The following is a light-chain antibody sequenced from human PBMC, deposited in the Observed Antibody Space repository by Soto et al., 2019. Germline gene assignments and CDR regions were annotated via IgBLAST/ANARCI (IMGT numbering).Light chain of an antibody. V-gene: IGLV2-14*01. Sequence: QSVLTQPASVAGSPGQSITISCAGTSSDVGGYDFVSWYQHHPGRAPKLLIYEVSGRPSGVSYRFSGSKSGNTASLIISGLQAEDEAYYYCSSYTSTATRVFGGGTKLTVL. CDR1: SSDVGGYDF. CDR3: SSYTSTATRV. CDR2: EVS. J-gene: IGLJ3*02.